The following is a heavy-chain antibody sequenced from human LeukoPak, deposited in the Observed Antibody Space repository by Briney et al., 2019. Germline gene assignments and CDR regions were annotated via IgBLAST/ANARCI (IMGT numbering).Heavy chain of an antibody. V-gene: IGHV3-7*01. CDR1: GFTFSSYW. D-gene: IGHD5-12*01. J-gene: IGHJ4*02. CDR2: IKQDGSEK. CDR3: ARLGGYGSYYFDY. Sequence: PGGSLRLSCAASGFTFSSYWMSWARQAPGKGLEWVANIKQDGSEKYYVDSVKGRFTISRDNAKNSLYLQMNSLRAEDTAVYYCARLGGYGSYYFDYWGQGTLVTVSS.